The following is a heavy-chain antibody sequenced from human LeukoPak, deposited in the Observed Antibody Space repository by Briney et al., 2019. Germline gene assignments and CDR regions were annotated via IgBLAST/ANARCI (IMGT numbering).Heavy chain of an antibody. J-gene: IGHJ4*02. V-gene: IGHV3-48*04. Sequence: GGSLRLSCAASGFTFSTYIMNWVRQTPGKGLEWVSYISSSSSTIYYADSVRGRFTISRDNAKNSLYLQMNSLRAEDTAVYYCAILLAAAGRDYWGQGTLVTVSS. CDR2: ISSSSSTI. CDR3: AILLAAAGRDY. CDR1: GFTFSTYI. D-gene: IGHD6-13*01.